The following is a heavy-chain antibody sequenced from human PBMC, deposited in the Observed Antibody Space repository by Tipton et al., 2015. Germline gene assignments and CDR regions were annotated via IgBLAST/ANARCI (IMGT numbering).Heavy chain of an antibody. CDR2: IYYSGST. V-gene: IGHV4-61*01. Sequence: TLSLTCTVSGGSVSSATYYWSWVRQPPGKGLEWIGYIYYSGSTNYNPSLKSRVTISVDTSKNQFSLKLSSVTAADTAVYYCAIPGVPSAIDSYYYGVDVWGQGTTVTVSS. J-gene: IGHJ6*02. CDR3: AIPGVPSAIDSYYYGVDV. D-gene: IGHD2-2*01. CDR1: GGSVSSATYY.